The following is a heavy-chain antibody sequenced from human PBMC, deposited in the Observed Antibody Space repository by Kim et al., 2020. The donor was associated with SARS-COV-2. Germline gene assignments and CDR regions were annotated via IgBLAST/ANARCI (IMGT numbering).Heavy chain of an antibody. D-gene: IGHD2-2*01. CDR3: ARGARLRNLTAASNYYYMDV. CDR1: GGSFSGYY. CDR2: INHSGST. V-gene: IGHV4-34*01. Sequence: SETLSLTCAVYGGSFSGYYWSWIRQPPGKGLEWIGEINHSGSTNYNPSLKSRVTISVDTSKNQFSLKLSSVTAADTAVYYCARGARLRNLTAASNYYYMDVWGKGTTVTVSS. J-gene: IGHJ6*03.